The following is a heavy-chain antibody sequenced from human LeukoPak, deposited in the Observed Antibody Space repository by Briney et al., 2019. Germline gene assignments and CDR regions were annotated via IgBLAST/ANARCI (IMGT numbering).Heavy chain of an antibody. V-gene: IGHV3-49*04. D-gene: IGHD4-23*01. CDR1: GFTFGDYA. J-gene: IGHJ6*03. CDR3: TRDLGLVVTYYYYYYMDV. CDR2: IRSKAYGGTT. Sequence: GGSLRLSCTASGFTFGDYAMSWVRQAPGKGLEWVGFIRSKAYGGTTEYAASVKGRFTISRDDSKSIAYLQMNSLKTEDTAVYYCTRDLGLVVTYYYYYYMDVWGKGTTVTVSS.